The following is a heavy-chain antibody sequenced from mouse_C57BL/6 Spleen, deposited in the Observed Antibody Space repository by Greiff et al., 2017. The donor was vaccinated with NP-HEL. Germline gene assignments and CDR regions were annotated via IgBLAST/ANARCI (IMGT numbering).Heavy chain of an antibody. CDR2: IDPSDSET. V-gene: IGHV1-52*01. CDR3: ASEGYYGSSPWFAY. J-gene: IGHJ3*01. CDR1: GYTFTSYW. Sequence: QVQLQQSGAELVRPGSSVKLSCKASGYTFTSYWMHWVKQRPIQGLEWIGNIDPSDSETHYNQKFKDKATLTVDKSSSTAYMQLSSLTSEDSAVYYCASEGYYGSSPWFAYWGQGTLVTVSA. D-gene: IGHD1-1*01.